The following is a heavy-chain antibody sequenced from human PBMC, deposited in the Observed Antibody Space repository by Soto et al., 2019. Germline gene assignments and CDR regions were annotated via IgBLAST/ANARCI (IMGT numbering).Heavy chain of an antibody. Sequence: GGSLRLSCAASGFTFSSYWMSWVRQAPGKGLEWVANIKQDGSEKYYVDSVKGRFTISRDNAKNSLYLQMNSLRAEDTAVYYCARSDQDIVVVPAAMPFGWFDPWGQGTLVTVSS. D-gene: IGHD2-2*01. CDR1: GFTFSSYW. V-gene: IGHV3-7*01. J-gene: IGHJ5*02. CDR2: IKQDGSEK. CDR3: ARSDQDIVVVPAAMPFGWFDP.